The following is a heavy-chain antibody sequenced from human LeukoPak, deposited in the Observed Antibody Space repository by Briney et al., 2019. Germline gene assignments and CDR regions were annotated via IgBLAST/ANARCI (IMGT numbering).Heavy chain of an antibody. D-gene: IGHD3-10*01. CDR1: GGSINNYY. V-gene: IGHV4-59*12. J-gene: IGHJ4*02. CDR3: ARGLTYYGSGSYLY. Sequence: SETLSLTCTVSGGSINNYYWSWIRQPPGKGLEWIGYIYYSGSTNYNPSLKSRVTISVDTSKNQFSLKLSSVTAADTAVYYCARGLTYYGSGSYLYWGQGTLVTVSS. CDR2: IYYSGST.